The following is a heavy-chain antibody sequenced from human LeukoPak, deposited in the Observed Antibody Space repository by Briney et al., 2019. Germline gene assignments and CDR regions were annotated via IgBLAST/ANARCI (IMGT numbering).Heavy chain of an antibody. D-gene: IGHD6-13*01. CDR1: GFTFSSCG. V-gene: IGHV3-33*01. CDR3: ARGRIAAAGSYFDY. CDR2: IWYDGSNK. Sequence: PGGSLRLSCAASGFTFSSCGMHWVRQAPGKGLEWVAVIWYDGSNKYYADSVKGRFTISRDNSKNTLYLQMNSLRAEDTAVYYCARGRIAAAGSYFDYWGQGTLVTVSS. J-gene: IGHJ4*02.